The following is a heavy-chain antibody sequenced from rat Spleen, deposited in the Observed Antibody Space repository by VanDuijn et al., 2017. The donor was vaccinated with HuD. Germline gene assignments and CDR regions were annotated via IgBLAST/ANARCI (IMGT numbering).Heavy chain of an antibody. D-gene: IGHD3-8*01. CDR2: ISTSGGST. CDR3: ASLSSPADY. V-gene: IGHV5-29*01. Sequence: EVQLVESGGGLVQPGRSLKLSCAASGFTFSNYGMAWVRQAPTKGLEWVATISTSGGSTYYRDSVKGRFSISRDNARSTLSLQMDSLRSEDTATYYCASLSSPADYWGQGVMVTVSS. CDR1: GFTFSNYG. J-gene: IGHJ2*01.